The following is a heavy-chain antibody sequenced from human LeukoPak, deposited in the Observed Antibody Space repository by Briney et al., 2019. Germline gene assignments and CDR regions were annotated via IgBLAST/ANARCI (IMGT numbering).Heavy chain of an antibody. CDR1: GGSFSVYY. Sequence: SETLSLTCAVYGGSFSVYYWSWIRHPAGKGLEWIVRIYTGESNNFNPSLKTRVHMSVDTAKKQFSLKLSSVTAADTAVYYCARVSSSWYQDWYFDLWGRGTVVTVSS. CDR3: ARVSSSWYQDWYFDL. D-gene: IGHD6-13*01. CDR2: IYTGESN. V-gene: IGHV4-59*10. J-gene: IGHJ2*01.